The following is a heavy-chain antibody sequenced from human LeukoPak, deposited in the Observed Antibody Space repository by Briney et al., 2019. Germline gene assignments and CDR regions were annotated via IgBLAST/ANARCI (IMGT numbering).Heavy chain of an antibody. D-gene: IGHD2-15*01. CDR3: ARRYCSGGSCPFDY. Sequence: SQTLSLTCAISGDSVSSNSATWNWIRQSPSRGLEWLGRTYYRSKWYNDYAVSVKSRITINPDTSKNQFSLQLTSVTPEDTAVYYCARRYCSGGSCPFDYWGQGTLVTVSS. CDR2: TYYRSKWYN. CDR1: GDSVSSNSAT. J-gene: IGHJ4*02. V-gene: IGHV6-1*01.